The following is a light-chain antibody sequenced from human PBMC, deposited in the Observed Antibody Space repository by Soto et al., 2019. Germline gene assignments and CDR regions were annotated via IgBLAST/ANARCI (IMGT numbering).Light chain of an antibody. CDR1: QSVGTY. CDR2: DAS. J-gene: IGKJ4*01. CDR3: QQRNNWVT. Sequence: EIVLTQSPATLSLSPGERATLSCRASQSVGTYLAWYQQKPGQAPRLLIYDASNRATGIPARFSGSGSGTDFIRTISSLEPEDCAVYYCQQRNNWVTFGGGTKLEIK. V-gene: IGKV3-11*01.